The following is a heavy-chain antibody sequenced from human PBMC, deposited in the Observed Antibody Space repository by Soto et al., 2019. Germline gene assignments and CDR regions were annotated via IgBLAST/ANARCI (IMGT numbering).Heavy chain of an antibody. Sequence: GGSLRLSCAASGFTFDDYAMHWVRQAPGKGLEWVSGISWNSGSIGYADSVKGRFTISRDKAKNSLYLQMNSLRAEDTALYYCAKDSHFDWLEREFNWFDPWGQGTLVTVSS. CDR1: GFTFDDYA. CDR2: ISWNSGSI. CDR3: AKDSHFDWLEREFNWFDP. J-gene: IGHJ5*02. D-gene: IGHD3-9*01. V-gene: IGHV3-9*01.